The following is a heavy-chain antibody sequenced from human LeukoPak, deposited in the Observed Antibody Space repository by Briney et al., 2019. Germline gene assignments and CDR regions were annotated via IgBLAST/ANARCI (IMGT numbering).Heavy chain of an antibody. V-gene: IGHV4-34*01. D-gene: IGHD2-15*01. CDR1: GGSFSGYY. J-gene: IGHJ6*02. Sequence: SETLSLTCAVYGGSFSGYYWSWIRQPPGKGLEWIGEINHSGRTNYNPSLKSRVTISVDTSKNQFSLKLSSVTAADTAVYYCARALRGYCSGGSCSYYYGMDVWGQGTTVTVSS. CDR3: ARALRGYCSGGSCSYYYGMDV. CDR2: INHSGRT.